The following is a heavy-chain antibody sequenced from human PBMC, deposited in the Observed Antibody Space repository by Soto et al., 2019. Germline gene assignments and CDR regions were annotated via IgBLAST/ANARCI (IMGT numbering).Heavy chain of an antibody. CDR3: ARASHWSRPSAFDI. CDR2: ISSSGSTI. V-gene: IGHV3-11*01. J-gene: IGHJ3*02. CDR1: GFTFSDYY. D-gene: IGHD6-25*01. Sequence: PGGSLRLSCAASGFTFSDYYMSWIRQAPGKGLEWVSYISSSGSTIYYADSVKGRFTISRDNAKNSLYLQMNSLRAEDTAVYYCARASHWSRPSAFDIWGQGTMVTVSS.